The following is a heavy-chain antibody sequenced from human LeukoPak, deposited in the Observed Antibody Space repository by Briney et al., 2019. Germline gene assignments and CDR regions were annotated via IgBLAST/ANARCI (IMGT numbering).Heavy chain of an antibody. D-gene: IGHD5-12*01. CDR2: IHTNGGT. CDR1: GASITSFY. J-gene: IGHJ4*02. V-gene: IGHV4-4*07. CDR3: SRGGGYGDC. Sequence: PSETLSLTCTVSGASITSFYYNWIRQSAGKGLEWIGRIHTNGGTDYRPSLNSRVTMSVDTSKKQISLKLTSVTAADTAVYFCSRGGGYGDCWGQGILVTVSS.